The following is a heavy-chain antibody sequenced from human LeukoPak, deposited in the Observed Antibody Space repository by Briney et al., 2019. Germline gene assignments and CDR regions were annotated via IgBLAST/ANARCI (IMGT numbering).Heavy chain of an antibody. CDR1: GYSFTSYW. J-gene: IGHJ3*02. V-gene: IGHV5-51*01. D-gene: IGHD6-13*01. CDR2: IYPGDSET. Sequence: TGESLKISCKGSGYSFTSYWIGWVRQMPGKGLEWMGIIYPGDSETRYSPSFQGQVTISVDKSISTAYLQWSSLKASDTAMYYCASPQDLGIATTGPNAFDIWGQGTMVTVFS. CDR3: ASPQDLGIATTGPNAFDI.